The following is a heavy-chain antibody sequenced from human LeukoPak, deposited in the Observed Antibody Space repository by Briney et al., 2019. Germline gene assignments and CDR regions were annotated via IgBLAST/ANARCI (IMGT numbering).Heavy chain of an antibody. CDR3: ASLPSRGYSSSFEY. Sequence: GESLKISCKVSGYSFATYWIAWARQMPGKGLEWMGIIYPDESNIRYSPSFQGQVTISADKSISTAYLQWSSLKASDTAIYYCASLPSRGYSSSFEYWGQGTLVTVSS. J-gene: IGHJ4*02. V-gene: IGHV5-51*01. CDR1: GYSFATYW. D-gene: IGHD2-2*03. CDR2: IYPDESNI.